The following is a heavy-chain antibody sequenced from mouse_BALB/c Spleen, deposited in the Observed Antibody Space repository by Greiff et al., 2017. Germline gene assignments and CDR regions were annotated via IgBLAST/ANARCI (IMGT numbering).Heavy chain of an antibody. CDR2: IDPETGGT. Sequence: VQGVESGAELVRPGASVTLSCKASGYTFTDYEMHWVKQTPVHGLEWIGAIDPETGGTAYNQKFKGKATLTADKSSSTAYMELRSLTSEDSAVYYCARRYYGSLDYWGQGTTLTVSS. J-gene: IGHJ2*01. CDR1: GYTFTDYE. V-gene: IGHV1-15*01. D-gene: IGHD1-1*01. CDR3: ARRYYGSLDY.